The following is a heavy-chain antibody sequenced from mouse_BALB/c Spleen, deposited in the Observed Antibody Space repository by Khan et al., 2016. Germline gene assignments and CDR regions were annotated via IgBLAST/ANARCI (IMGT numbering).Heavy chain of an antibody. Sequence: VQLQQSGAELVKPGASVKLSCTASGFNIKDTYIHWVKQRPEQGLEWIGRIDSANGNTKYDPKFQGKATITADTSSNTAYLQLSSLTSEDTAVYYCCIYDGNYVPMDYWGQGTSVTVSS. CDR3: CIYDGNYVPMDY. V-gene: IGHV14-3*02. D-gene: IGHD2-1*01. CDR1: GFNIKDTY. J-gene: IGHJ4*01. CDR2: IDSANGNT.